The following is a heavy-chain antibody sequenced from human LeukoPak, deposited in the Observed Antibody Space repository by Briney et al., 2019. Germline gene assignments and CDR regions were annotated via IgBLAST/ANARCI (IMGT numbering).Heavy chain of an antibody. J-gene: IGHJ4*02. Sequence: GGSLRLSCAASGFTFSGSAMHWVRQASGKGLEWVGRIRSKANSYATAYAALVKGRFTISRDDSKNTAYLQMNSLKTEDTAVYYCTRHFDVVVVAATPEFDYWGQGTLVTVSS. CDR1: GFTFSGSA. CDR3: TRHFDVVVVAATPEFDY. D-gene: IGHD2-15*01. V-gene: IGHV3-73*01. CDR2: IRSKANSYAT.